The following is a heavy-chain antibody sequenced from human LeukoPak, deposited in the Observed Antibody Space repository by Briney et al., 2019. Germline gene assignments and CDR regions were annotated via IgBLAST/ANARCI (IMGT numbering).Heavy chain of an antibody. CDR3: ARDYGAYYDILAGHSGAFDI. J-gene: IGHJ3*02. D-gene: IGHD3-9*01. Sequence: SVKVSCKASGGTFSSYAISWVRQAPGQGLEWMGGIIPIFGTANYAQKFQGRVTITADESTSTAYMELSSLRSEDTAVYYCARDYGAYYDILAGHSGAFDIWGQGTMVTVSS. V-gene: IGHV1-69*13. CDR1: GGTFSSYA. CDR2: IIPIFGTA.